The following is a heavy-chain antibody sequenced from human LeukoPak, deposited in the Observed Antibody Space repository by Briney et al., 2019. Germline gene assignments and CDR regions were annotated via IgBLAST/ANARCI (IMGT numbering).Heavy chain of an antibody. CDR3: ARVAGGPYYDFWSGYGIDY. Sequence: SETLSLTCTVSGGSISSYYWSWIRQPPGKGLEWIGEINHSGSTNYNPSLKSRVTISVDTSKNQFSLKLSSVTAADTAVYYCARVAGGPYYDFWSGYGIDYWGQGTLVTVSS. CDR2: INHSGST. CDR1: GGSISSYY. D-gene: IGHD3-3*01. J-gene: IGHJ4*02. V-gene: IGHV4-34*01.